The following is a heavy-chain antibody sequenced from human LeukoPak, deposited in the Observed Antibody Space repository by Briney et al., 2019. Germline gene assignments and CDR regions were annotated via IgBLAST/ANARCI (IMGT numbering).Heavy chain of an antibody. CDR1: GFTFSSYA. CDR3: AKRVGDYYHYYMDV. V-gene: IGHV3-23*01. J-gene: IGHJ6*03. CDR2: ISDSSGST. D-gene: IGHD1-26*01. Sequence: GGSLRLSCAASGFTFSSYAMSWVRQAPGKGLEWVSTISDSSGSTSYADSVKGRFTISRDNSKNTLYLQMNSLRAEDTAVYYCAKRVGDYYHYYMDVWGKGTTVTVSS.